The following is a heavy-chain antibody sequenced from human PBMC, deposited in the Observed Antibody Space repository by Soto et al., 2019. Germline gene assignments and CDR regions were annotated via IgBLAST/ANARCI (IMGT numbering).Heavy chain of an antibody. J-gene: IGHJ4*02. CDR3: ARGFHYGSGSFFY. Sequence: LSLTCAVYGGSFGYYYWSWIRQAPGKGLEWVGGVNQSGDTNYNPSLKSRVTMSLDTSNYQLSLKPESVTAADTAVYYCARGFHYGSGSFFYWGQGTLVTVSS. D-gene: IGHD3-10*01. V-gene: IGHV4-34*01. CDR1: GGSFGYYY. CDR2: VNQSGDT.